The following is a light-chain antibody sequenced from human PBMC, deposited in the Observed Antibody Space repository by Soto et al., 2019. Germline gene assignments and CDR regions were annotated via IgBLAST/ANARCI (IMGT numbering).Light chain of an antibody. V-gene: IGLV2-14*01. J-gene: IGLJ1*01. Sequence: QSALTQAASVSGCPGQSITISCTGTSSDVGRYNYVSWYQQHPGKAPKLMIYEVTNRPSGVSNRFSGSKSGNTASLTISGPQAEDEADYYCSSYTDSTSLEVFGTGTKVTVL. CDR3: SSYTDSTSLEV. CDR1: SSDVGRYNY. CDR2: EVT.